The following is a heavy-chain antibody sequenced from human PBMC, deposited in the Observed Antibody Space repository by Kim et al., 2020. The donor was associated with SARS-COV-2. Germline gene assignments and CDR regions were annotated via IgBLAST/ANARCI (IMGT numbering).Heavy chain of an antibody. Sequence: ADSVKGLFTISRDNSKNTLYLQMNSLRAEDTAVYYCANLAGYSSSSTGDYWGQGTLVTVSS. V-gene: IGHV3-23*01. J-gene: IGHJ4*02. CDR3: ANLAGYSSSSTGDY. D-gene: IGHD6-13*01.